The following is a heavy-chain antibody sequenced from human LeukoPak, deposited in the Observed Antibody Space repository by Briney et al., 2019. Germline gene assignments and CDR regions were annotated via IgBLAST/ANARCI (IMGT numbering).Heavy chain of an antibody. Sequence: PGGSLRLSCAASGFSFSNYGMHWVRQAPGKGPEWVSVIYSGGSTYYADSVKGRFTISRDNSKNTLYLQMNSLRAEDTAVYHCARVDSRTAQFDYWGQGTLVTVSS. D-gene: IGHD6-13*01. V-gene: IGHV3-NL1*01. J-gene: IGHJ4*02. CDR2: IYSGGST. CDR3: ARVDSRTAQFDY. CDR1: GFSFSNYG.